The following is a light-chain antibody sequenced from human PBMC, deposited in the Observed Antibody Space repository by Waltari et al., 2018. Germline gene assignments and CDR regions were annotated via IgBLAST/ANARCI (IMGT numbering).Light chain of an antibody. CDR3: QQYYSNALT. Sequence: AIRMTQSPFSLSASVGDRVTITCWASQGISSYLAWYQQTPAKAPKLFIYYASSLQSWVPSRFSGSGSGTDYTLTISSLQPEDFATYYCQQYYSNALTFGGGTKVEIK. V-gene: IGKV1D-43*01. CDR2: YAS. J-gene: IGKJ4*01. CDR1: QGISSY.